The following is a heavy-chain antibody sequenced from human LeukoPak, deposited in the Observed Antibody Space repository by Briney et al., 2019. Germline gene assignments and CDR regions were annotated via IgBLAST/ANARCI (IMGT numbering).Heavy chain of an antibody. D-gene: IGHD1-26*01. V-gene: IGHV3-30*18. CDR1: GFTFSSYG. CDR2: ISYDGSNK. J-gene: IGHJ4*02. Sequence: GGSLRLSCVASGFTFSSYGMHWVRQAPGEGPEWVAFISYDGSNKYYADSVKGRFTISRDNSKNTLYPQMNSLRAEDTAMYYCAKGVGATRIFDYWGQGTLVTVSS. CDR3: AKGVGATRIFDY.